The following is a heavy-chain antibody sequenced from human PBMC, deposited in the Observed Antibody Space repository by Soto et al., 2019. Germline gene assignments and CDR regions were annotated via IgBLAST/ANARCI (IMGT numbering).Heavy chain of an antibody. CDR3: ARGGRYCSSTSCYHNNWFDP. J-gene: IGHJ5*02. CDR1: GFTFSSYA. V-gene: IGHV3-30-3*01. D-gene: IGHD2-2*01. Sequence: QVQLVESGGGVVQPGRSLRLSCAASGFTFSSYAMHWVRQAPGKGLEWVAVISYDGSNKYYADSVKGRFTISRDNSKNTLYLQMNSLRAEDTAVYYCARGGRYCSSTSCYHNNWFDPWGQGTLVTVSS. CDR2: ISYDGSNK.